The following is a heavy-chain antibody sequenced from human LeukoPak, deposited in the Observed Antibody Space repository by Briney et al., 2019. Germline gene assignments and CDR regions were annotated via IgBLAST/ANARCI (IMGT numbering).Heavy chain of an antibody. CDR3: ARETVAGILKT. V-gene: IGHV4-61*02. J-gene: IGHJ5*02. CDR2: IYTSGST. Sequence: PSQTLSLTCTVSGGSISSGSYYWSWIRQPAGKGLEWIGRIYTSGSTNYNPSLKSRVTISVDTSKNQFSLKLSSVTAADTAVYYCARETVAGILKTWGQGTLVTVSS. D-gene: IGHD6-19*01. CDR1: GGSISSGSYY.